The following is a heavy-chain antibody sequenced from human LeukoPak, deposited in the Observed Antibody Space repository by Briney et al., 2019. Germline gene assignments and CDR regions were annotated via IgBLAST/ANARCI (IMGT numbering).Heavy chain of an antibody. J-gene: IGHJ4*02. D-gene: IGHD3-22*01. V-gene: IGHV4-34*01. CDR2: INHSGST. CDR1: GGSFSGYY. Sequence: SETLSLTCAVYGGSFSGYYWSWIRQPPGKGLEWIGEINHSGSTNYNPSLKSRVTISVDTSKNQFSLKLSSVTAADTAVYYCTRDVPRSSGYPDNWGQGTLVTASS. CDR3: TRDVPRSSGYPDN.